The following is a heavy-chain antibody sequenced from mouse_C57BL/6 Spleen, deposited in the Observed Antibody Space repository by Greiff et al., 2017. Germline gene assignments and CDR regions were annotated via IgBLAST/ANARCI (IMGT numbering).Heavy chain of an antibody. CDR2: IYPGSGST. J-gene: IGHJ4*01. CDR3: ARENYYGSSIYYAMDY. CDR1: GYTFTSYW. V-gene: IGHV1-55*01. Sequence: QVQLKQPGAELVKPGASVKMSCKASGYTFTSYWITWVKQRPGQGLEWIGDIYPGSGSTNYNEKFKSKATLTVDTSSSTAYMQLSSLTSEDSAVYYCARENYYGSSIYYAMDYWGQGTSVTVSS. D-gene: IGHD1-1*01.